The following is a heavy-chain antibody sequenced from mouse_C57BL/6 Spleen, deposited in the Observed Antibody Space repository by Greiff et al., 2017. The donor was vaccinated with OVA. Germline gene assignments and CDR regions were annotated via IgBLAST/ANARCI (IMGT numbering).Heavy chain of an antibody. Sequence: VQLKESEGGLVQPGSSMKLSCTASGFTFSDYYMAWVRQVPEKGLEWVANINYDGSSTYYLDSLKSRFIISRDNAKNILYLQMSSLKSEDTATYYCARKVRDGSEAMDYWGQGTSVTVSS. CDR3: ARKVRDGSEAMDY. CDR1: GFTFSDYY. J-gene: IGHJ4*01. CDR2: INYDGSST. D-gene: IGHD1-1*01. V-gene: IGHV5-16*01.